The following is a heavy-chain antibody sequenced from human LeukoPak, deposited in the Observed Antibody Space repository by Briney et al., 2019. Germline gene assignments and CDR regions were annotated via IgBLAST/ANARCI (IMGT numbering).Heavy chain of an antibody. CDR3: ARDWTGIAARPGFDP. V-gene: IGHV1-3*01. CDR2: INAGNGNT. Sequence: ASVKVSCKASGYAFTSYAMHWVRQAPGQRLEWMGWINAGNGNTKYSQKFQGRVTITRDTSASTAYMELSSLRSEDTAVYYCARDWTGIAARPGFDPWGQGTLVTVSS. D-gene: IGHD6-6*01. CDR1: GYAFTSYA. J-gene: IGHJ5*02.